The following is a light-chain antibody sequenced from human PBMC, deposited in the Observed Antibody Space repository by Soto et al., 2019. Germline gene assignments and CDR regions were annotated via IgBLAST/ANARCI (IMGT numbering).Light chain of an antibody. J-gene: IGLJ1*01. CDR3: TSYTTSITYV. CDR1: SSDFGDFNY. V-gene: IGLV2-14*03. CDR2: DVS. Sequence: SVLTEPASVSGSPGQSITISCTGTSSDFGDFNYVFWYQQHPGKAPKLLIYDVSNRPSGVSNRFSGSKSGDTASLTISGLQAEDEADYYCTSYTTSITYVFGTGTKVTVL.